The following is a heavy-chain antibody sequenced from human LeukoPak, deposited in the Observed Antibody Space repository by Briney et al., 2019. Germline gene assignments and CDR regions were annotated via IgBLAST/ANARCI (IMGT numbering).Heavy chain of an antibody. V-gene: IGHV3-53*01. J-gene: IGHJ4*02. Sequence: TGGSLRLSCAASGFTVSSNYMSWVRQAPGKGLEWVSVIYSGGSTYYADSVKGRFTISRDNSKNTLYLQMNSLRAEDTAVYYCAKAPGPLVVVPAAIAYWGQGTLVTVSS. CDR3: AKAPGPLVVVPAAIAY. D-gene: IGHD2-2*01. CDR1: GFTVSSNY. CDR2: IYSGGST.